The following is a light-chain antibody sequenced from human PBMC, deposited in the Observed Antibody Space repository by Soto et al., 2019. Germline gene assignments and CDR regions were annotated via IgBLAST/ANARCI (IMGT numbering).Light chain of an antibody. V-gene: IGLV2-14*01. J-gene: IGLJ1*01. CDR2: EVS. CDR1: SSDVGGYNY. Sequence: QSVLTQPASVSGSPGQSITISCTGTSSDVGGYNYVSWYQQYLGKAPKLMIYEVSNRPAGVSNRFSGSKSGNTASLTISGLQAEDEADYYCNSYTSSSTCVFGTGTKVTVL. CDR3: NSYTSSSTCV.